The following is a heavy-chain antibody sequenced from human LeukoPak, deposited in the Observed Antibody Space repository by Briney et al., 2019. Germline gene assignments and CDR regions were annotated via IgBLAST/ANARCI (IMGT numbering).Heavy chain of an antibody. CDR3: ARGGITGTTAGYYGMDV. V-gene: IGHV1-18*04. D-gene: IGHD1-20*01. Sequence: ASVKVSCKASGYTFTSYGISWVRQAPGQGLEWIGWISAYNGNTNYAQKLQGRVTMTTDTSTSTAYMELRSLRSDDTAVYYCARGGITGTTAGYYGMDVWGKGTTVTVSS. CDR2: ISAYNGNT. CDR1: GYTFTSYG. J-gene: IGHJ6*04.